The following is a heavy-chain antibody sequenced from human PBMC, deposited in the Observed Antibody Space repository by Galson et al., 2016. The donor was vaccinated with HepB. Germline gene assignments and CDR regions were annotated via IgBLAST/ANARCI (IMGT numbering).Heavy chain of an antibody. J-gene: IGHJ3*01. Sequence: SLRLSCAASGFTFSNYWMTWVRQAPGMGLQWVANIKRDGSQKHYVDSVEGRFTISRDNAKNSLYLQMNSLRPEETAVYYCARDQSPAAAAYYDAFDVWGPGTMVTVSS. V-gene: IGHV3-7*03. D-gene: IGHD6-13*01. CDR1: GFTFSNYW. CDR2: IKRDGSQK. CDR3: ARDQSPAAAAYYDAFDV.